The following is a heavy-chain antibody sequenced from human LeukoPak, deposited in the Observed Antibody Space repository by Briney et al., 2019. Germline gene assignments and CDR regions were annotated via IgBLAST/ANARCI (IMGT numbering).Heavy chain of an antibody. D-gene: IGHD3-22*01. Sequence: ASVKVSCKASGYTFTSYGISWVRQAPGQGLEWMGWISAYNGNTNYAQKLQGRVTMTTDTSTSTAYMELRSLRSDDTAVYYCARGEDSSGYPPRPIDYWGQGTLVTFSS. CDR2: ISAYNGNT. V-gene: IGHV1-18*01. CDR1: GYTFTSYG. CDR3: ARGEDSSGYPPRPIDY. J-gene: IGHJ4*02.